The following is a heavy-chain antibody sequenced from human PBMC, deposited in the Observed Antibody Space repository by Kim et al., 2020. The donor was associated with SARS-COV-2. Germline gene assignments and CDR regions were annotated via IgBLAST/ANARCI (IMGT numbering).Heavy chain of an antibody. CDR3: ARIGYSSSSLDY. CDR1: GFTFSTYW. V-gene: IGHV3-7*03. CDR2: IKGDGSTK. D-gene: IGHD6-6*01. Sequence: GGSLRLSCAASGFTFSTYWMTWVRQAPGQGLEWVANIKGDGSTKYYADSVRGRFTTSRDNAKNSLYLQINSLRAEDTAVYYCARIGYSSSSLDYWGQGNLVTVSS. J-gene: IGHJ4*02.